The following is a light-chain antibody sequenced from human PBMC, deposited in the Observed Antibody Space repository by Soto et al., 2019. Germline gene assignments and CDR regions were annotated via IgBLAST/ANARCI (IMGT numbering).Light chain of an antibody. V-gene: IGKV3-20*01. CDR3: QHLSA. Sequence: EIVLTQSPGTLSLSPGERASLSCRASQSLSRSHLIWYQQKPGQAPRLLIYDASRRNTAIPDGFSGGGSGTYFTLTNSRQEPADFAVYYCQHLSAFGQGTKVEIK. CDR1: QSLSRSH. J-gene: IGKJ1*01. CDR2: DAS.